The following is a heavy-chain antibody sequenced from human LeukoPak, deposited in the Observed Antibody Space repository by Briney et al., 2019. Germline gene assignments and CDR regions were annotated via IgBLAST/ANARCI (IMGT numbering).Heavy chain of an antibody. CDR2: INPNSGGT. Sequence: GASVKVSCKASGGTFSSYAISWVRQAPGQGLEWMGWINPNSGGTNYAQKFQGRVTMTRDTSISTAYMELSRLRSDDTAVYYCARARSAGMWGQGTLVTVSS. D-gene: IGHD1-1*01. J-gene: IGHJ4*02. CDR3: ARARSAGM. CDR1: GGTFSSYA. V-gene: IGHV1-2*02.